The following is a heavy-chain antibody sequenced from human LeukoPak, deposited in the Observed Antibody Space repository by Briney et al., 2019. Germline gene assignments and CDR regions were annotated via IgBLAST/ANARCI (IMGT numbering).Heavy chain of an antibody. CDR1: GGSISSSSYY. V-gene: IGHV4-39*01. Sequence: SETLSLTCTVSGGSISSSSYYWGWIRQPPGKGLEWLGSIYYSGSTYYNPSLKSRVTISVDTSKNQFSLKLSSVTAADTAVYYCASDSVVTHWGQGTLVTVSS. D-gene: IGHD4-23*01. CDR3: ASDSVVTH. CDR2: IYYSGST. J-gene: IGHJ4*02.